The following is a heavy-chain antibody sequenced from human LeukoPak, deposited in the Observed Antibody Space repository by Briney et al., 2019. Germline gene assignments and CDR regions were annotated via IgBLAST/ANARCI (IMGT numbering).Heavy chain of an antibody. CDR1: GFTFSDYY. D-gene: IGHD3-22*01. CDR2: ISSSGSTI. CDR3: ARAGRGAGYYYDSSGYFAYFDY. V-gene: IGHV3-11*04. J-gene: IGHJ4*02. Sequence: GGSLRLSCAASGFTFSDYYMSWIRQAPGKGLEWVSYISSSGSTIYYADSVKGRFTISRDNSKNTLYLQMNSLRAEDTAVYYCARAGRGAGYYYDSSGYFAYFDYWGQGTLVTVSS.